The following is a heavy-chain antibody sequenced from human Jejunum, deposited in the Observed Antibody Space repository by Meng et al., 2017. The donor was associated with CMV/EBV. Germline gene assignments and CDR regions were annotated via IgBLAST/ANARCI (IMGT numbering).Heavy chain of an antibody. J-gene: IGHJ4*02. Sequence: QVQLQEWGAWLFKPAETLSPPCAVYGGSFSGYYCSWIRQPPGKGLEWIGEINHSRGTKYNPSLKSRVTISADTSKNQFSLKLSSVTAADTAVYYGARGNYDSSGYYLDYWGQGTLVTVSS. CDR1: GGSFSGYY. D-gene: IGHD3-22*01. V-gene: IGHV4-34*01. CDR3: ARGNYDSSGYYLDY. CDR2: INHSRGT.